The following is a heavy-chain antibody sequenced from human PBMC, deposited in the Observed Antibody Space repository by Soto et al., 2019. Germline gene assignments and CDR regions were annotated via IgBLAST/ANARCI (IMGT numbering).Heavy chain of an antibody. D-gene: IGHD1-1*01. Sequence: QVHLVQSGAEVKKPGASVKVSCKGSGYTFTTYGITWVRQAPGQGLEWMGWISAQNGNTHYAQKRQGRVNVTRDTSTSTADMELRSLRYDDTGVSYYSRGMYRDYWGQGALVTVSS. V-gene: IGHV1-18*01. J-gene: IGHJ4*02. CDR1: GYTFTTYG. CDR3: SRGMYRDY. CDR2: ISAQNGNT.